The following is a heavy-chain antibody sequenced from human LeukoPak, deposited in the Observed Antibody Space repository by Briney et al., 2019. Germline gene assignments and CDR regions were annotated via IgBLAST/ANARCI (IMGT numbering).Heavy chain of an antibody. V-gene: IGHV4-30-2*01. CDR2: IYHSGST. Sequence: PSQTLSLTCAVSGGSISSGGYSWSWIRQPPGKGLEWIVYIYHSGSTYYNPSLKSRVTISVDRSKNQFSLKLSTVTAADTAEYYCARDAVSSWTSERYGMDVWGQGTTVTVSS. D-gene: IGHD6-13*01. J-gene: IGHJ6*02. CDR1: GGSISSGGYS. CDR3: ARDAVSSWTSERYGMDV.